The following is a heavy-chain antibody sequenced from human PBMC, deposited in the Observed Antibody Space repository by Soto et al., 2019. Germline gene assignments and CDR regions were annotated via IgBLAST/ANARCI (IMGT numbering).Heavy chain of an antibody. CDR1: GYTFTSYG. V-gene: IGHV1-18*01. J-gene: IGHJ4*02. CDR2: ISAYNGNT. Sequence: KGLAASVKVSCKASGYTFTSYGISWVRQAPGQGLEWMGWISAYNGNTNYAQKLQGRVTMTTDTSTSTAYMELRSLRSDDTAVYYCARISPQQWLGYYYFDYWGQGTLVTVSS. CDR3: ARISPQQWLGYYYFDY. D-gene: IGHD6-19*01.